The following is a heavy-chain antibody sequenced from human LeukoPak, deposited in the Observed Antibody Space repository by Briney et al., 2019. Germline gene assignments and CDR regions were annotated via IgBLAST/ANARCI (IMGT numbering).Heavy chain of an antibody. CDR3: ARSRSARYFDY. Sequence: GGSLRLSCAASGFTFSNYYMSWVRQAPGEGLEWVSRINSDGSSTSYADSVKGRFTISRDNAKNTLDLQMNSLRAEDTAVYYCARSRSARYFDYWGQGTLVTVSS. V-gene: IGHV3-74*01. CDR1: GFTFSNYY. CDR2: INSDGSST. J-gene: IGHJ4*02. D-gene: IGHD6-6*01.